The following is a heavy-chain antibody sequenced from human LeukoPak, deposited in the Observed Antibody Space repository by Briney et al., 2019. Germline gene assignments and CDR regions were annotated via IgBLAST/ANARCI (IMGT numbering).Heavy chain of an antibody. CDR1: GFTFRSYD. CDR2: IQSDGSNK. D-gene: IGHD3-22*01. Sequence: PGGSLRLSCAASGFTFRSYDMHWVRQAPGRGLEWVAFIQSDGSNKYYADSVKGRFTISRDNSKNTLYLQMNSLRAEDTAVYYCEGYHYDSSGKLFDYWGQGPLVTVSS. V-gene: IGHV3-30*02. CDR3: EGYHYDSSGKLFDY. J-gene: IGHJ4*02.